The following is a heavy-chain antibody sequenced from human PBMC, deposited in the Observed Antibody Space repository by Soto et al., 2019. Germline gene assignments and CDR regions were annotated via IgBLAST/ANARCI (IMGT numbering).Heavy chain of an antibody. CDR3: AKAPHILTGSSYLDY. V-gene: IGHV3-23*01. D-gene: IGHD3-9*01. CDR1: GFTFSSYA. Sequence: PGGSLRLSCAASGFTFSSYAMSWVRQAPGKGLEWVSAISGSGGSTYYADSVKGRFTISRDNSKNTLYLQMNSLRAEDTAVYYCAKAPHILTGSSYLDYWGQGTLVTVSS. J-gene: IGHJ4*02. CDR2: ISGSGGST.